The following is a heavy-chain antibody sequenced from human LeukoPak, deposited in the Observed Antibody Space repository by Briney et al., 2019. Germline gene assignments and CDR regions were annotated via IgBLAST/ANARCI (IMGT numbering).Heavy chain of an antibody. D-gene: IGHD2-8*01. V-gene: IGHV4-38-2*02. CDR3: ARVLHAPYLIDS. CDR1: DSSITSTYY. CDR2: VFRLQTVRT. Sequence: PSETLSLTCTVSDSSITSTYYWAWFRRPPGKGLEWIATVFRLQTVRTFNNPSLESRVTMSLDPSQNQFSLNLTSVTAADTALYFCARVLHAPYLIDSWGQGTLVTVSS. J-gene: IGHJ4*02.